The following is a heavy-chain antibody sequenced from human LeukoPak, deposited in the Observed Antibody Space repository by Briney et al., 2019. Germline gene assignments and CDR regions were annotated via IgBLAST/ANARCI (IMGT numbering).Heavy chain of an antibody. CDR2: IESDGTKE. Sequence: PGGSLRLSCAASGFRFSSYDIHWVRQAPGEGLGWVTFIESDGTKEYYADSVKGRFTISRDNSKNTVYVQMNTLRAEDTAVYYCAKEGSGWYYLDYWGQGTVVTVSS. J-gene: IGHJ4*02. CDR3: AKEGSGWYYLDY. D-gene: IGHD6-19*01. CDR1: GFRFSSYD. V-gene: IGHV3-30*02.